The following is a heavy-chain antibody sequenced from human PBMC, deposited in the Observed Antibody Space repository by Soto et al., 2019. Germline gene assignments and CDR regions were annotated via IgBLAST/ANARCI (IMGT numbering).Heavy chain of an antibody. V-gene: IGHV3-21*01. J-gene: IGHJ4*02. CDR1: GFVFSNFQ. CDR3: ARDNLAFQGAFDL. Sequence: GGSLRLSCAASGFVFSNFQFNWVRQAPGGGLEWLSSITGTSAFTEYAESIEGRFTISRDNPNKLLFLHMDNLRPEDTAVYYCARDNLAFQGAFDLWGQGTLVTVSS. CDR2: ITGTSAFT. D-gene: IGHD3-16*01.